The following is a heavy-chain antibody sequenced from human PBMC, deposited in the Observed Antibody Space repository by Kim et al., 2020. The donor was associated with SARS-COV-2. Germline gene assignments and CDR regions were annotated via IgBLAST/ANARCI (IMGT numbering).Heavy chain of an antibody. CDR2: ISGSGDGS. CDR1: GFSFSSYG. V-gene: IGHV3-23*01. Sequence: GGSLRLSCAASGFSFSSYGMTWVRQAPGKGLEWVSGISGSGDGSYHADSVKGRFTISRDNSKNTLYLEMNSLRAEDTAIYYCAKEWSRHGPRQYEYWGQG. J-gene: IGHJ4*02. CDR3: AKEWSRHGPRQYEY. D-gene: IGHD2-8*01.